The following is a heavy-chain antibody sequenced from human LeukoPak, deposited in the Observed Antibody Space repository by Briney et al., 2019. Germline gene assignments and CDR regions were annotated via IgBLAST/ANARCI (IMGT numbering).Heavy chain of an antibody. CDR2: IIPIFGTA. D-gene: IGHD3-22*01. Sequence: SVKVSCKASGGTFSSYAISWVRQAPGQGLEWMGGIIPIFGTANYAQKFQGRVTITSDESTSTAYMELSSLRSEDTAVYYCARANEDYYDSSGYSSWFDPWGQGTLVTVSS. V-gene: IGHV1-69*13. J-gene: IGHJ5*02. CDR3: ARANEDYYDSSGYSSWFDP. CDR1: GGTFSSYA.